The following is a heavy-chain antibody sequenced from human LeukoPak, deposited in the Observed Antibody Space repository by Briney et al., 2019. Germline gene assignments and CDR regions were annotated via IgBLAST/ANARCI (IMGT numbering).Heavy chain of an antibody. D-gene: IGHD5-24*01. J-gene: IGHJ4*02. CDR1: GGSISSYY. V-gene: IGHV4-59*01. Sequence: SETLSLTCTVSGGSISSYYWSWIRQPPGKGLEWIGYIYYSGSTNYNPSLKSRVAISVDTSKNQFSLKLSSVTAADTAVYYCARDRDGYTDWGQGTLVTVSS. CDR2: IYYSGST. CDR3: ARDRDGYTD.